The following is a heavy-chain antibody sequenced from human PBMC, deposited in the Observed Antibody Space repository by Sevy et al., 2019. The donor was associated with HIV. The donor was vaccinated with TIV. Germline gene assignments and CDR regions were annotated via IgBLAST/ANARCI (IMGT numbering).Heavy chain of an antibody. CDR2: IYYTGKT. CDR3: AGRIAVAAFDY. CDR1: GGSISTYY. V-gene: IGHV4-59*08. J-gene: IGHJ4*02. Sequence: SETLSLTCTVSGGSISTYYWSWIRQPPGKGLQWIGYIYYTGKTNYNPSLQTPVTMSIDTSKNQFSLKLSSVTAADTAVYYCAGRIAVAAFDYWGQGNLVTVSS. D-gene: IGHD6-19*01.